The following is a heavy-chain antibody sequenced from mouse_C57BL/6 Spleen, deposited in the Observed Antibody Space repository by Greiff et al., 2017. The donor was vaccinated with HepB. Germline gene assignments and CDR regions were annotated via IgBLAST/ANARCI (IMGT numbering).Heavy chain of an antibody. D-gene: IGHD1-1*01. CDR1: GYSITSDY. CDR3: ARSVCVNYGGFYY. CDR2: ISYSGST. Sequence: EVKLMESGPGLAKPSQTLSLTCSVTGYSITSDYRNWIRKFPVNKLEYMGYISYSGSTYYNPSLKSRISITRDTSKNQYYLQLNSVTTEDTATYYCARSVCVNYGGFYYWGQGTTLTVSS. V-gene: IGHV3-8*01. J-gene: IGHJ2*01.